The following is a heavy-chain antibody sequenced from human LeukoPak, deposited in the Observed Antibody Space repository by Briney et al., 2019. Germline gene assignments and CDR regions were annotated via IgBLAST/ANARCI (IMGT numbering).Heavy chain of an antibody. D-gene: IGHD5-18*01. CDR3: ARWIQLWLRAFDI. Sequence: SETLSLTCTVSGGSISSGGYYWSWIRQHPGKGLEWIGYIYYSGSTYYNPSLKSRVTISVDTPKNQFSLKLSSVTAADTAVYYCARWIQLWLRAFDIWGQGTMVTVSS. CDR2: IYYSGST. V-gene: IGHV4-31*03. CDR1: GGSISSGGYY. J-gene: IGHJ3*02.